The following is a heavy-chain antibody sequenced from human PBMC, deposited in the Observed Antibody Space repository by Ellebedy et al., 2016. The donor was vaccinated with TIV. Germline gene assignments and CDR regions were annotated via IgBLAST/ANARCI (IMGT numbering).Heavy chain of an antibody. CDR3: ARDMEYSSGWFY. Sequence: GESLKISCAASGFTFSSYGMHWVRQAPGKGLEWVAVIWYDGSNKYYADSVKGRFTISRDNSKNTLYLQMNSLRAEDTAVYYCARDMEYSSGWFYWGQGTLVTVSS. CDR2: IWYDGSNK. CDR1: GFTFSSYG. J-gene: IGHJ4*02. D-gene: IGHD6-19*01. V-gene: IGHV3-33*08.